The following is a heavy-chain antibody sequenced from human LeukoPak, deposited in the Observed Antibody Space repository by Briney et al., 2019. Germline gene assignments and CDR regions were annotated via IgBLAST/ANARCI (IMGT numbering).Heavy chain of an antibody. J-gene: IGHJ3*02. V-gene: IGHV4-34*01. CDR2: INHSGST. CDR1: GGSFSGYY. D-gene: IGHD3-22*01. CDR3: ASIAYDSSGTQDAFDI. Sequence: PSETLSLTCAVYGGSFSGYYWSWIRQPPGKGLEWIGEINHSGSTNYNPSLKSRVTISVDTSKNQFSLKLSSVTAADTAVYYCASIAYDSSGTQDAFDIWGQGTMVTVSS.